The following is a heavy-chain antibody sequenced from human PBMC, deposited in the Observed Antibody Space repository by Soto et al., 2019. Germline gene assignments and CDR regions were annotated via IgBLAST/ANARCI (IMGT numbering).Heavy chain of an antibody. J-gene: IGHJ4*02. D-gene: IGHD2-8*02. V-gene: IGHV1-8*01. CDR1: GYNFTSHD. Sequence: QVQLVQSGAEVKKPGASVKVSCKSSGYNFTSHDINWVRQATGQGLEWMGVMNPNSGNTGYAQKFQGRVTMTRNTAISTAYMELSSLRYDDMAVYYCARGPFIGCTGDKCNSWWGQGALVTVSS. CDR3: ARGPFIGCTGDKCNSW. CDR2: MNPNSGNT.